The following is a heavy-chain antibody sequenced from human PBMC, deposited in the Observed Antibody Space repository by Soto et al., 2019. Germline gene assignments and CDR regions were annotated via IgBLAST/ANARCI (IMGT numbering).Heavy chain of an antibody. J-gene: IGHJ6*02. CDR2: ISPKSGSI. V-gene: IGHV1-18*01. D-gene: IGHD3-22*01. CDR1: GYTFTRNG. Sequence: EASVKVSCKTSGYTFTRNGISWVRQASGQGLEWMGWISPKSGSIKYAQKFQGRVIMTTDTSTSTAYMELRSLRSDDTAVYYCVKDRDSNSWPSRDVWGPGTTVTVSS. CDR3: VKDRDSNSWPSRDV.